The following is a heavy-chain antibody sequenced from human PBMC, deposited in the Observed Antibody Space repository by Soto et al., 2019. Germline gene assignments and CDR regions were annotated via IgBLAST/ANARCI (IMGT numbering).Heavy chain of an antibody. J-gene: IGHJ5*02. CDR3: ARAIGREAAANSWFDP. D-gene: IGHD6-13*01. V-gene: IGHV3-7*02. CDR2: IKQDGSEK. Sequence: HPGGSLRLSCAASGFTFSSYWMNWVRQTPGKGLEWVANIKQDGSEKYYVDSVKGRFTISRDNAKNSLHLQMNSLRAEDTAVYYCARAIGREAAANSWFDPWGQGTLVTVSS. CDR1: GFTFSSYW.